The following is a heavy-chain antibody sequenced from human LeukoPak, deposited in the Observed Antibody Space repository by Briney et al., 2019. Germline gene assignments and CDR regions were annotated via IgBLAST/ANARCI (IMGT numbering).Heavy chain of an antibody. Sequence: GGSLRLSCAASGFTFSSYSMNGVRQAPGKGLEWVSSISSSSSYIYYADSVKGRFTISRDNAKNSLYLQMNRLRAEDTAVYYCARVRYYYGSGSLDYWGQGTLVTVSS. CDR3: ARVRYYYGSGSLDY. J-gene: IGHJ4*02. D-gene: IGHD3-10*01. CDR2: ISSSSSYI. CDR1: GFTFSSYS. V-gene: IGHV3-21*01.